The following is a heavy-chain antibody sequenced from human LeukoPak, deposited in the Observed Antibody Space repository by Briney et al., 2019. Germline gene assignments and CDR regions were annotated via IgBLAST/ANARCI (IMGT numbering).Heavy chain of an antibody. V-gene: IGHV4-59*01. CDR1: GGSISSYY. D-gene: IGHD6-19*01. CDR2: IYYSGSS. CDR3: ARDGSGWFPGYFDL. J-gene: IGHJ2*01. Sequence: SETLSLTCTVSGGSISSYYWSWIRQCPGKGLDWIGYIYYSGSSNYNPSLKSRVTISVDTSKNQFSLKLSSVTAADTAVYYCARDGSGWFPGYFDLWGRGTLVTVSS.